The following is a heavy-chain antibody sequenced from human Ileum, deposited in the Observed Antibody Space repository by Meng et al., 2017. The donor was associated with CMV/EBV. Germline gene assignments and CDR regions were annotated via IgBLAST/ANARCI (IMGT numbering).Heavy chain of an antibody. CDR2: IYISRRT. V-gene: IGHV4-4*07. D-gene: IGHD5-12*01. CDR1: GSSISSYY. CDR3: ARGRATAFQSLDQDYFDY. Sequence: TALVLPSANLSLTRSFSGSSISSYYWSWIRQAAVKGLEWIGRIYISRRTNYNPSLKSRVTMSVDTSKNQFSLNLSSVTAADTAVYYCARGRATAFQSLDQDYFDYWGQGTLVTVSS. J-gene: IGHJ4*02.